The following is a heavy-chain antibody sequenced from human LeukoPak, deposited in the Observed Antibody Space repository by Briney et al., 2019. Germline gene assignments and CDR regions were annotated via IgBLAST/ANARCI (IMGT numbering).Heavy chain of an antibody. CDR1: GLTFSSYA. CDR3: AREPYSSGWYTSLYYYYGMDV. V-gene: IGHV3-48*03. J-gene: IGHJ6*02. CDR2: ISSSGSTI. D-gene: IGHD6-19*01. Sequence: GGSLRLSCAASGLTFSSYAMSWVRQAPGKGLEWVSYISSSGSTIYYADSVKGRFTISRDNAKNLLYLQMNSLRAEDTAVYYCAREPYSSGWYTSLYYYYGMDVWGQGTTVTVSS.